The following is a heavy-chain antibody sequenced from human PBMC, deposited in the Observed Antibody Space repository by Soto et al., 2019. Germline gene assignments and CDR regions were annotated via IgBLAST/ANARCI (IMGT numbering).Heavy chain of an antibody. CDR3: AHRGYGNYPRDNWFNP. CDR2: IYWNDDK. CDR1: GFSLSTGGRG. Sequence: SGPTMVNCTQALKLSYSCSGFSLSTGGRGVGWIHQPPGKALEWLALIYWNDDKRYSPSLNNRLTITKDTSKNQVVLTLTNMDPVDTATYYCAHRGYGNYPRDNWFNPWRQGTLVTVSS. D-gene: IGHD4-17*01. J-gene: IGHJ5*02. V-gene: IGHV2-5*01.